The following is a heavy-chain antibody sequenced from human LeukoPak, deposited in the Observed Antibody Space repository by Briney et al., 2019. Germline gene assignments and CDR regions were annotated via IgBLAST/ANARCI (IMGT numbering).Heavy chain of an antibody. CDR1: GFTFSSYE. D-gene: IGHD3-9*01. CDR2: ISSSGSTI. Sequence: PGGSLRLSCAASGFTFSSYEMNWVRQAPGKGLEWVSYISSSGSTIYYADSVKGRFTISRDNAKNSLYLQMNSLRAEDTAVYYCARAVVFDYDILTGYFRPVPDYYFDYWGQGTLVTVSS. CDR3: ARAVVFDYDILTGYFRPVPDYYFDY. J-gene: IGHJ4*02. V-gene: IGHV3-48*03.